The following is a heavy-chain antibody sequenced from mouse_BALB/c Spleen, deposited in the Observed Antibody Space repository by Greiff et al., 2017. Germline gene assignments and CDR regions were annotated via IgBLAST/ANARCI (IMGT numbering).Heavy chain of an antibody. D-gene: IGHD3-3*01. V-gene: IGHV14-4*02. CDR2: IDPENGDT. CDR1: GFHIKDYY. Sequence: VHVKQSGAELVRSGASVKLSCTASGFHIKDYYMHWVKQRPEQGLEWIGWIDPENGDTEYAPKFQGTATMTADTSSHTAYLQLSSLTSEDTAVYYCKGQRGGGVWGAGTTVTVSS. J-gene: IGHJ1*01. CDR3: KGQRGGGV.